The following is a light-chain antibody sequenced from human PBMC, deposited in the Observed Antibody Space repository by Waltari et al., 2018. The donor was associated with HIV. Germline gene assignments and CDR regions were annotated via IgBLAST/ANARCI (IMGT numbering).Light chain of an antibody. Sequence: SYELTQPPSVSVSPGQTARITCSGDALPKQYVYWYQQKPGQAPVLVIYKDTERPSGIPERFSGSSSGTTVPLTISGVQAEDEADYYCHSADGSATYVFGTGTKVTVL. CDR2: KDT. V-gene: IGLV3-25*03. CDR1: ALPKQY. CDR3: HSADGSATYV. J-gene: IGLJ1*01.